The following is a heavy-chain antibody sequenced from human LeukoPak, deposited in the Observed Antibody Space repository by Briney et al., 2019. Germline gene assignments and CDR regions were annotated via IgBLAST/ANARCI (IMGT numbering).Heavy chain of an antibody. CDR1: GFTFSSYE. J-gene: IGHJ4*02. CDR2: ISSSGSTI. D-gene: IGHD5-24*01. V-gene: IGHV3-48*03. Sequence: GGSLRLSCAASGFTFSSYEMNWVRQAPGKGLEWVSYISSSGSTIYYADSVKGRFTISRDNAKNSLYLQMNSLRAEDTAVYYCAKGDGYNPIDYWGQGTLVTVSS. CDR3: AKGDGYNPIDY.